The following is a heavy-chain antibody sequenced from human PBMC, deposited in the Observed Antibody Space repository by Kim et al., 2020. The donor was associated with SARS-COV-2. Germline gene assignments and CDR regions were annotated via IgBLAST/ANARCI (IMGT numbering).Heavy chain of an antibody. CDR2: ISSSSSYI. V-gene: IGHV3-21*01. CDR3: ARVWAPQGWFDP. D-gene: IGHD3-16*01. CDR1: GFTFSSYS. Sequence: GGSLRLSCAASGFTFSSYSMNWVRQAPGKGLEWVSSISSSSSYIYYADSVKGRFTISRDNAKNSLYLQMNSLRAEDTAVYYCARVWAPQGWFDPWGQGTLVTVSS. J-gene: IGHJ5*02.